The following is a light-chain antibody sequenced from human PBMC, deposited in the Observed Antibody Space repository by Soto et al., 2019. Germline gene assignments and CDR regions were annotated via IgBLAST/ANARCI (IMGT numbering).Light chain of an antibody. Sequence: QSSLTQPPTPPRSSCQSVSILCTATSSVVGGYNRVSCYQQPPGKAPKLMIYDVSNRPSGVPDRFSGCKSGNAASPTISGLQAEDEADYYCSSFTTSGTYDFGAGTKVAVL. CDR3: SSFTTSGTYD. CDR2: DVS. CDR1: SSVVGGYNR. V-gene: IGLV2-18*02. J-gene: IGLJ1*01.